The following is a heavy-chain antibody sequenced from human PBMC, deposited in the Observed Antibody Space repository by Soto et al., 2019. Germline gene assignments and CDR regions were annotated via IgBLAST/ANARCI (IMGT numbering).Heavy chain of an antibody. V-gene: IGHV3-33*01. CDR3: ARECEIAAAGNRNWIHP. CDR2: IWYDGSNK. J-gene: IGHJ5*02. D-gene: IGHD6-13*01. CDR1: GFTFSSYG. Sequence: GGSLRLSCAASGFTFSSYGMHWVRQAPGKGLEWVAVIWYDGSNKYYADSVKGRFTISRDNSKNTLYLQMNSLRAEDTAVYYCARECEIAAAGNRNWIHPSGQATLVTGSS.